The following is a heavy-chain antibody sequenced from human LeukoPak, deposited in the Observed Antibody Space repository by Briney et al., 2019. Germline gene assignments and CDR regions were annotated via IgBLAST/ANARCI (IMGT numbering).Heavy chain of an antibody. CDR1: GFTFNTYA. Sequence: GGSLRLSCAASGFTFNTYAMHWVRQAPGKGLEWVAVISYDGSTKYYADSVKGRFTISRDSSKNTVYLQMDSLRPEDTAVCYCARARGTTGTTRIAFDIWGKGTMVTVSS. D-gene: IGHD1-1*01. J-gene: IGHJ3*02. V-gene: IGHV3-30-3*01. CDR2: ISYDGSTK. CDR3: ARARGTTGTTRIAFDI.